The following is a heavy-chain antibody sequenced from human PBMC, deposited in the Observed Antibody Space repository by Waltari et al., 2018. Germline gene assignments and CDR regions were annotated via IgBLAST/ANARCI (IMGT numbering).Heavy chain of an antibody. CDR1: GYTFTGYY. CDR2: INPISGCT. CDR3: ARGRKGNYFQLL. V-gene: IGHV1-2*02. D-gene: IGHD1-7*01. J-gene: IGHJ4*02. Sequence: QVQLVQSGAEVKKPGASVKVSCKASGYTFTGYYMHWVRQSPGQGLEWNGWINPISGCTNDAQTVQGRVTMTRDTSISTAYIELSRLRSDDTAVYYCARGRKGNYFQLLWGQGTLVTVSS.